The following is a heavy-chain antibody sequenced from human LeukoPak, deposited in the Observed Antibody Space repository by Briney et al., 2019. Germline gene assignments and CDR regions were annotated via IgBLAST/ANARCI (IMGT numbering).Heavy chain of an antibody. D-gene: IGHD7-27*01. CDR2: MSPNSGDT. V-gene: IGHV1-8*01. Sequence: GASVKVSCKASGYTFTSYDFNWVRQATGQRPERMGWMSPNSGDTGYAQKFQDRVTMTRNTSISTAYMELSSLRSDDTAVYYCARGPPNWGYDYWGPGTLDTVSS. CDR3: ARGPPNWGYDY. CDR1: GYTFTSYD. J-gene: IGHJ4*02.